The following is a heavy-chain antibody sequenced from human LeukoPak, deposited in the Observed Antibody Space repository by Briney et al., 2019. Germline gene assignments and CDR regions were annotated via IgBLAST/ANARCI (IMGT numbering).Heavy chain of an antibody. J-gene: IGHJ5*02. CDR3: ASVLRGYDILTGYYMRWFDP. D-gene: IGHD3-9*01. CDR2: IYFSGST. Sequence: SETLSLTCTVSGGSISSSSFYWGWIRQPPGKGLEWIGSIYFSGSTYYNPSLKSRVTISVDTSKNQFSLRQSSVTAADTAVYYCASVLRGYDILTGYYMRWFDPWGQGSLVTVSS. V-gene: IGHV4-39*01. CDR1: GGSISSSSFY.